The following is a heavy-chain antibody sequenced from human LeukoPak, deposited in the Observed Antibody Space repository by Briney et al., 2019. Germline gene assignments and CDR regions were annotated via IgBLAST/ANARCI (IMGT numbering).Heavy chain of an antibody. CDR1: GYTFTSFG. CDR3: ARYRLSDSPINWFDP. CDR2: ISAYNGNT. Sequence: ASVKVSCKASGYTFTSFGISWVRQAPGQGLEWMGWISAYNGNTDYAQKLQDRVTMTTDTSTNTVYMELRSLRSDDTALYYCARYRLSDSPINWFDPWGQGTLVTVSS. J-gene: IGHJ5*02. D-gene: IGHD3-16*02. V-gene: IGHV1-18*01.